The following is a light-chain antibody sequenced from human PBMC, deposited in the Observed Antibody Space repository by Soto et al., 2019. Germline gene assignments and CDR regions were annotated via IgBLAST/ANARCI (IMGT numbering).Light chain of an antibody. CDR3: QQRSNWPPT. CDR1: QSVSSY. Sequence: EIVLKQSPATLSLSPGERATLSCRASQSVSSYLAWYQQKPGQAPRLLIYDASNRATGIPARFSGSGSGTDFTLTISSLEPEDFAVYYCQQRSNWPPTFGPGNKVDIK. V-gene: IGKV3-11*01. CDR2: DAS. J-gene: IGKJ3*01.